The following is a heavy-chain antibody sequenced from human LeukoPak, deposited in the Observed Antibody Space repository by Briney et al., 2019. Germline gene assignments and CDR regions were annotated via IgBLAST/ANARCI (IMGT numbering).Heavy chain of an antibody. Sequence: GGSLRLSCAASGFMFSDYFMSWIRQAPGKELEWISYISSNSKYTEYADSVKGRFTISRDNAKKSLYLQMNSLRAEDTAVYYRARDNGNKYYFDYWGQGTLVTVSS. CDR3: ARDNGNKYYFDY. V-gene: IGHV3-11*05. CDR2: ISSNSKYT. CDR1: GFMFSDYF. J-gene: IGHJ4*02. D-gene: IGHD2-8*01.